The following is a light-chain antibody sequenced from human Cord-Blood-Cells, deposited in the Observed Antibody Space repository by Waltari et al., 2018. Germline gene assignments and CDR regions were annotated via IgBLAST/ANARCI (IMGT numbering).Light chain of an antibody. CDR2: DVS. J-gene: IGLJ1*01. CDR1: SSDVGGYNY. CDR3: SSYTSSSTLVV. Sequence: QSALTQPASVSGSPGQSITISCTGTSSDVGGYNYVSWDQQHPGKAPKLMIYDVSNRPSGVSNRFSGSKSGNTASLTISGLQAEDEADYYCSSYTSSSTLVVFGTGTKVTLL. V-gene: IGLV2-14*01.